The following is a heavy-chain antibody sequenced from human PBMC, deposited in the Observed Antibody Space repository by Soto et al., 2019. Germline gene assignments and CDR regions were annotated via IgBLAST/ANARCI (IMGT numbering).Heavy chain of an antibody. J-gene: IGHJ4*02. V-gene: IGHV4-4*02. D-gene: IGHD3-22*01. Sequence: SETLSLTCAVSGDSISNDNWWGWARQPPGKGLEWIGEIYHSGGTNYNPSLKSRVTVSVDESKNQFSLNLNSVTAADTAVYYCAIGDSSDYYFGYWGQGTLVTVSS. CDR2: IYHSGGT. CDR3: AIGDSSDYYFGY. CDR1: GDSISNDNW.